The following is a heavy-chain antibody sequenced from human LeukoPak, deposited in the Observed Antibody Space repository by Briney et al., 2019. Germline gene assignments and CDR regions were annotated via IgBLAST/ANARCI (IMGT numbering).Heavy chain of an antibody. CDR2: IYPGDSDT. CDR1: GYSFTSYW. CDR3: AWVYSSSWSYYHY. Sequence: GESLKISCKGSGYSFTSYWIGWVRQMPGKGLEWIGIIYPGDSDTRYSPSFQGHVTISADKSISTAYLKWSSLKASDTAMYYCAWVYSSSWSYYHYWGQGTLVTVSS. J-gene: IGHJ4*02. D-gene: IGHD6-13*01. V-gene: IGHV5-51*01.